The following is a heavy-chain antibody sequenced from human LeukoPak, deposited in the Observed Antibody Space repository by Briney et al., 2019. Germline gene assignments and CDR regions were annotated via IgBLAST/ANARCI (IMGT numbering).Heavy chain of an antibody. J-gene: IGHJ6*02. V-gene: IGHV4-34*01. CDR2: INHSGST. CDR3: ARPLSSSSFYYYYGMDV. Sequence: SGTLSLTCAVYGGSFSGYYWSWIRQPPGKGLEWIGEINHSGSTNYNPSLKSRVTISVDTSKNQFSLKLSSVTAADTAVYYCARPLSSSSFYYYYGMDVWGQGTTVTVSS. CDR1: GGSFSGYY. D-gene: IGHD6-6*01.